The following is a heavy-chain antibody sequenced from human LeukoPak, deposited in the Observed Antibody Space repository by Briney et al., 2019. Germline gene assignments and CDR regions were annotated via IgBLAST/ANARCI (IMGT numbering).Heavy chain of an antibody. CDR3: ATNVVGATDY. J-gene: IGHJ4*02. Sequence: SVKVSCKASGGTCSSYAISWVRQAPGQGLEWMGRIIPIFGIANYAQKFQGRVTITADKSTSTAYMELSSLRSEDTAVYYCATNVVGATDYWGQGTLVTVSS. CDR1: GGTCSSYA. CDR2: IIPIFGIA. D-gene: IGHD1-26*01. V-gene: IGHV1-69*04.